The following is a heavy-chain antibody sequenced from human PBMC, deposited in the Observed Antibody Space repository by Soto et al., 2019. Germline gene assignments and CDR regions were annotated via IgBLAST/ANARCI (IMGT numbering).Heavy chain of an antibody. D-gene: IGHD3-9*01. J-gene: IGHJ4*02. Sequence: SESLSLTCAVSGGSVSSSGDYWGWIRQPPGKGLEWIGATNHSGSTYYNPPLKSRVTISVDTSKSQFSLKLSSVTAADTAVYYCARGRDDILTGYYASFDYWGPGTLVTSPQ. V-gene: IGHV4-39*01. CDR3: ARGRDDILTGYYASFDY. CDR2: TNHSGST. CDR1: GGSVSSSGDY.